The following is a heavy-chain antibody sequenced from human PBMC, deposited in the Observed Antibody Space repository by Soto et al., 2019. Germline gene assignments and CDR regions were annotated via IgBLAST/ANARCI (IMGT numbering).Heavy chain of an antibody. CDR2: INPNSGGT. Sequence: ASVKVSCKASGYTFTGYYMHWVRQAPGQGLEWMGWINPNSGGTNYAQKFQGRVTMTRDTSISTAYMELSRLRSDDTAVYYCARARYYYDRSGYYSYLYYGIDVWGQGTKVTVSS. CDR3: ARARYYYDRSGYYSYLYYGIDV. V-gene: IGHV1-2*02. J-gene: IGHJ6*02. CDR1: GYTFTGYY. D-gene: IGHD3-22*01.